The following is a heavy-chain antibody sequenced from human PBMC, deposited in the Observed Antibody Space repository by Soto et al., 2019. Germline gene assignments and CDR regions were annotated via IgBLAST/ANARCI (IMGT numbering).Heavy chain of an antibody. V-gene: IGHV3-30*18. CDR1: GFTFSRFG. Sequence: QVQLVESGGGEVQPGRSLRLSCAASGFTFSRFGMHWVRQAPGKGLEWVALILDDGSNKYYADSVKGRFTTSRDNSKNTLYLQMNSLRVEDTAVYHCAKDQDGMDVWGHGTTVTVSS. CDR3: AKDQDGMDV. J-gene: IGHJ6*02. CDR2: ILDDGSNK.